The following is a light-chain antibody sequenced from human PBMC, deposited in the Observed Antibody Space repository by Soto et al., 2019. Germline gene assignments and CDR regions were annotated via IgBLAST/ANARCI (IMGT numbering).Light chain of an antibody. CDR1: QSVKSN. CDR2: GAT. V-gene: IGKV3-15*01. CDR3: QQYNNWPTFT. J-gene: IGKJ4*01. Sequence: EIVMTQSPDTVSVSLGERVTLSCRTSQSVKSNLAWYQQKLGQAPRLLVYGATTRATGIPVRFGGSGSGTEFSLIITSLQSEDSAIYYCQQYNNWPTFTFGGGTKVEIK.